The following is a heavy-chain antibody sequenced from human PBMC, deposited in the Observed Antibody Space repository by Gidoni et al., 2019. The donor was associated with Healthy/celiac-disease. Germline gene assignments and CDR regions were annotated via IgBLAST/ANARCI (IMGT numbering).Heavy chain of an antibody. V-gene: IGHV3-30*18. CDR2: ISYDGSNK. J-gene: IGHJ4*02. Sequence: QVQLVESGGGVVQPGRSLRLSCAASGFTFSSYGMHWVRQAPGKGLEWVAVISYDGSNKYYADSVKGRFTISRDNSKNTLYLQMNSLRAEDTAVYYCAKGLPIYGDYPLDYWGQGTLVTVSS. CDR1: GFTFSSYG. CDR3: AKGLPIYGDYPLDY. D-gene: IGHD4-17*01.